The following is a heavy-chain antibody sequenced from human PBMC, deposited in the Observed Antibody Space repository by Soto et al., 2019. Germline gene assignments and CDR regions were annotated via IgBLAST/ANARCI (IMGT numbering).Heavy chain of an antibody. CDR1: GYAFTTYG. CDR3: ARGRYGDS. V-gene: IGHV1-18*01. CDR2: ISAHNGNT. D-gene: IGHD1-1*01. Sequence: QVHLVQSGAEVKKPGASVKVSCKGSGYAFTTYGITWVRQAPGQGLEWMGWISAHNGNTNYAQKPQGRVTVTRDTSTSTAYMELRRLRYDDTGVYFCARGRYGDSWGQGALVTVSS. J-gene: IGHJ4*02.